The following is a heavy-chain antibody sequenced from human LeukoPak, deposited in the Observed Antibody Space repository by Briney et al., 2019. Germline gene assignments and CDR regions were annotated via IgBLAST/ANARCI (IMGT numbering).Heavy chain of an antibody. V-gene: IGHV1-18*01. CDR2: ISPYTGST. Sequence: ASVKVSCKASGYTFTKYGISWVRQAPGQGLEWMGWISPYTGSTNFAQQFQGRFLMTTDTSMTTAYMEVRSLASNDTAMYYCARSETGSTDFDFCGQGTLVTVSP. CDR1: GYTFTKYG. D-gene: IGHD1/OR15-1a*01. CDR3: ARSETGSTDFDF. J-gene: IGHJ4*02.